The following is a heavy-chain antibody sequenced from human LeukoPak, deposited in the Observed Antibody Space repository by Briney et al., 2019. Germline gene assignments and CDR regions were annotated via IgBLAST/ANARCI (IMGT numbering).Heavy chain of an antibody. CDR1: GGSISSYY. V-gene: IGHV4-59*01. D-gene: IGHD3-10*01. CDR3: ARDLLLFGAGMDV. CDR2: NYYSGST. J-gene: IGHJ6*02. Sequence: SETLSLTCTVSGGSISSYYWSWIRQPPGKGLEWIGYNYYSGSTNYNPSLKSRVTISVDTSKNQFSLKLSSVTAADTAVYYCARDLLLFGAGMDVWGQGTTVTVSS.